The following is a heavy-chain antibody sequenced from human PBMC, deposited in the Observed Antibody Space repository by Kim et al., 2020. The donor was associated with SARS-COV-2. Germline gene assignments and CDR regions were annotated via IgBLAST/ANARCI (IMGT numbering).Heavy chain of an antibody. J-gene: IGHJ5*02. D-gene: IGHD3-22*01. Sequence: SETLSLTCVVSGASISSSSCWSWVRQPPGKGLEWIGEVDHSGTTSYNVSLKSRVTISVDKAKYQFSLRLYSVCAADTAVFYCARGVSSAWTLRAWFDPW. V-gene: IGHV4-4*02. CDR1: GASISSSSC. CDR2: VDHSGTT. CDR3: ARGVSSAWTLRAWFDP.